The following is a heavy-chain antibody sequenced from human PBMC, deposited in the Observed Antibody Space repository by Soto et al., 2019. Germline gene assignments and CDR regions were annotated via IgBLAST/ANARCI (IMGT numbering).Heavy chain of an antibody. CDR1: GFTFSTYS. D-gene: IGHD3-22*01. J-gene: IGHJ4*02. CDR2: ISSNGGYT. CDR3: ASQSHYSSGYSFDY. V-gene: IGHV3-64*01. Sequence: GGSLRLSCAASGFTFSTYSMHWVRQAPGKGLEYVSAISSNGGYTYYANSVKGRFTISRDNSKNTLYLQMDSLRAEDMAVYYCASQSHYSSGYSFDYWGQGSLVTVSS.